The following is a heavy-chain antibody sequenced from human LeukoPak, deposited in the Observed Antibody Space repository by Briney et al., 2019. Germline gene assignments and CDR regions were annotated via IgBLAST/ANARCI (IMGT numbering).Heavy chain of an antibody. Sequence: PPETLSLTCAVYGGSFSGYYWSWIRQPPGKGLEWIGEINHSGSTNYNPSLKSRVTISVDTSKNQFSLKLSSVTAADTAVYYCAGDSFDAFDIWGQGTMVTVSS. V-gene: IGHV4-34*01. CDR1: GGSFSGYY. J-gene: IGHJ3*02. CDR2: INHSGST. CDR3: AGDSFDAFDI. D-gene: IGHD2-15*01.